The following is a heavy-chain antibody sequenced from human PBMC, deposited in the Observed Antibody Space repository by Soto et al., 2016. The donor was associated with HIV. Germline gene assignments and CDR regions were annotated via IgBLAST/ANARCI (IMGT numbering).Heavy chain of an antibody. CDR2: INPNSGGT. V-gene: IGHV1-2*02. D-gene: IGHD3-3*02. CDR3: AREVLAADY. CDR1: GYTFTGYY. Sequence: QVQLVQSGAEVKKPGASVKVSCKASGYTFTGYYIHWVRQAPGQGLEWMAWINPNSGGTKYAQKFQGRVTMTRDTSISTAYMELSRLRSDDTAVYYCAREVLAADYWGQGTLVTVSS. J-gene: IGHJ4*02.